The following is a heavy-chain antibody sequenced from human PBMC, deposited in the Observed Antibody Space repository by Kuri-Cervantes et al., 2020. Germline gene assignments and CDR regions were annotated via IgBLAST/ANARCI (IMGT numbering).Heavy chain of an antibody. D-gene: IGHD5-18*01. Sequence: GGSLRLSCAASGFTFSGSAMHWVRQASGKGLEWVGRIKSKTDGGTTDYAAPVKGRFTISRDDSKNTLYLQMNSLKTEDTAVYYCTTEEVDSYGYYFDYWGQGTLVTVSS. J-gene: IGHJ4*02. CDR1: GFTFSGSA. CDR3: TTEEVDSYGYYFDY. CDR2: IKSKTDGGTT. V-gene: IGHV3-15*01.